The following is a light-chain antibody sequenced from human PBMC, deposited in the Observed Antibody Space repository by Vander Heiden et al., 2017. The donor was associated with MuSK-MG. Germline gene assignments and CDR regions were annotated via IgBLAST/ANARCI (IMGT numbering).Light chain of an antibody. CDR3: QHRDNTPIT. CDR2: TAS. V-gene: IGKV1-39*01. CDR1: QSISSY. Sequence: DIQMTQSPSSLSASVGDRVTITCRASQSISSYLNWYQHKAGKAPKLLIYTASSLQSGVPPRFSGSGSGTDFALTISRLQPEDYATYYCQHRDNTPITFGGGTKVEIK. J-gene: IGKJ4*01.